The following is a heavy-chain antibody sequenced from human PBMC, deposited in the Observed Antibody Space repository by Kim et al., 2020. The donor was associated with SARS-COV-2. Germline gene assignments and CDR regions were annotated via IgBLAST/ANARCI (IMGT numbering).Heavy chain of an antibody. CDR1: GYTLTELS. J-gene: IGHJ5*02. D-gene: IGHD1-26*01. Sequence: ASVKVSCKVSGYTLTELSMHWVRQAPGKGLEWMGGFDPEDGETIYAQKFQGRVTMTEDTSTDTAYMELSSLRSEDTAVYYCAKMYSGSYHGWFDPWGQGTLVTVSS. V-gene: IGHV1-24*01. CDR3: AKMYSGSYHGWFDP. CDR2: FDPEDGET.